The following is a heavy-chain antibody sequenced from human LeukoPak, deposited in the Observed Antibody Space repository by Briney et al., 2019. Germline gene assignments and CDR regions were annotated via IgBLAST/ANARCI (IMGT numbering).Heavy chain of an antibody. Sequence: GGSLRLSCAASGFTFSSYSMNWVRQAPGKGLEWVSSISSSSSYIYYADSVKGRFTISRDNAKNSLYLQMNSLRAEDTALYYCAKDIEQQLAYYFDYWGQGTLVTVSS. J-gene: IGHJ4*02. D-gene: IGHD6-13*01. CDR2: ISSSSSYI. CDR1: GFTFSSYS. V-gene: IGHV3-21*04. CDR3: AKDIEQQLAYYFDY.